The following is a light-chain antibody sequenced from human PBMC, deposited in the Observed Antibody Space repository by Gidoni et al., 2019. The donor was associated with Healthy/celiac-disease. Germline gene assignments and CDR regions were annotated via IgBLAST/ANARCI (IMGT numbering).Light chain of an antibody. Sequence: DIQMTQSPSSLSASVGDRVTITCRASQSISSYLNWYQQKPGKAPKLLIYAASSLQSGVPSRFSGSGSGTDFTLTIISLQPEDFATYYCQQSYSAPTFXPXTKVDIK. CDR3: QQSYSAPT. CDR2: AAS. J-gene: IGKJ3*01. V-gene: IGKV1-39*01. CDR1: QSISSY.